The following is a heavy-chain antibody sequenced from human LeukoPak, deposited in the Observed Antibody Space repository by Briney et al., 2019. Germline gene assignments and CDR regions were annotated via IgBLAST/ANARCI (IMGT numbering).Heavy chain of an antibody. J-gene: IGHJ2*01. CDR2: IYYSGNT. Sequence: SETLSLTCTVSGGSISSYYWSWIRQPPGKGLEWIGYIYYSGNTNYNPSLKSRVTISVDRSKNQFSLKLSSVTAADTAIYYCAKGDPTFLFWYFDLWGRGTLVTVSS. CDR3: AKGDPTFLFWYFDL. CDR1: GGSISSYY. D-gene: IGHD3-16*01. V-gene: IGHV4-59*01.